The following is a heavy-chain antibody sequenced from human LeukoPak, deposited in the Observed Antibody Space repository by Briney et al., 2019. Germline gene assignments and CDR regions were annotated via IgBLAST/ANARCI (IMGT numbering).Heavy chain of an antibody. CDR1: GITLSNYG. V-gene: IGHV3-23*01. CDR2: MSDSGGRT. CDR3: AKRGVVIRVILVGFHKEAYYFDS. J-gene: IGHJ4*02. Sequence: GGSLRLSCAVSGITLSNYGMSWVRQAPGKGLEWVAGMSDSGGRTNYADSVKGRFTISRDNPKNTLYLQMTRLRAEDTAVYFCAKRGVVIRVILVGFHKEAYYFDSWGQGALVTVSS. D-gene: IGHD3-22*01.